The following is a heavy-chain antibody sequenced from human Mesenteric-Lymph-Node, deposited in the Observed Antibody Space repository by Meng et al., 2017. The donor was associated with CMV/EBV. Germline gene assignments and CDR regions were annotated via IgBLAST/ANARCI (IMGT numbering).Heavy chain of an antibody. Sequence: GESLKISCAASGFTFNDYDMHWVRQATGKGLEWVSGIGTVGDTYYAGSVKGRFTISRENGKNSLYLQMNSLRAEDTAVFYCAKDQGGGEAYYDFWSAPYGMDVWGQGTTVTVSS. CDR3: AKDQGGGEAYYDFWSAPYGMDV. J-gene: IGHJ6*02. D-gene: IGHD3-3*01. V-gene: IGHV3-13*01. CDR2: IGTVGDT. CDR1: GFTFNDYD.